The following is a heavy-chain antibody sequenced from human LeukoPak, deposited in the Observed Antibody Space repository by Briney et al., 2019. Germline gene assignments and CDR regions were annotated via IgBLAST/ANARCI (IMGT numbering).Heavy chain of an antibody. CDR2: INSDGSST. Sequence: GGSLRLSCAASGFTFSSYWMHWVRQAPGKGLVWVSRINSDGSSTSYADSVKGRFTISRDNAKNTLYLQMNSLRAEDTAVYYCAKVPIVVVPAADFDYWGQGTLVTVSS. CDR1: GFTFSSYW. J-gene: IGHJ4*02. V-gene: IGHV3-74*01. D-gene: IGHD2-2*01. CDR3: AKVPIVVVPAADFDY.